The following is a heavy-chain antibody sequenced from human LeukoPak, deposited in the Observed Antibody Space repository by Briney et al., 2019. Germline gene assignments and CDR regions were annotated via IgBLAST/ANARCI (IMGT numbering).Heavy chain of an antibody. D-gene: IGHD6-13*01. Sequence: SETLSLTCTVSGGSISSYYWSWIRQPPGKGLEWIGYIYYSGSTNYNPSLKSRVTISVDTSKNQFSLQLNSVTPEDTAVYYCARSYGSSWYLRDGPACYFDYWGQGTLVTVSS. CDR2: IYYSGST. J-gene: IGHJ4*02. CDR3: ARSYGSSWYLRDGPACYFDY. CDR1: GGSISSYY. V-gene: IGHV4-59*12.